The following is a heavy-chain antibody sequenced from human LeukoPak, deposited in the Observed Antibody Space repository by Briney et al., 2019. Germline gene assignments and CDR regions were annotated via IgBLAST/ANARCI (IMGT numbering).Heavy chain of an antibody. J-gene: IGHJ4*02. Sequence: PGGSLRLSCAASGFTFSSYEMNWVRQAPGKGLEWVAVISYDGSNKYYADSVKGRFTISRDNSKNTLYLQMNSLRAEDTAVYYCARDRIGSGWYFDYWGQGTLVTVSS. CDR3: ARDRIGSGWYFDY. CDR1: GFTFSSYE. CDR2: ISYDGSNK. V-gene: IGHV3-30*04. D-gene: IGHD6-19*01.